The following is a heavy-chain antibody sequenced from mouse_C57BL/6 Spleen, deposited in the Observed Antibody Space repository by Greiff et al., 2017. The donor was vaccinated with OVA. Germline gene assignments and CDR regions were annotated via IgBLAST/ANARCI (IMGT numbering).Heavy chain of an antibody. Sequence: QVQLQQSGAELMKPGASVKLSCKATGYTFTGYWIEWVKQRPGHGLEWIGEILPGSGSTNYNEKFKGKATFTADTSSNTAYMQLSSLTTEDSAIYYCARKGSYYYGSSLYYYAMDYWGQGTSVTVSS. CDR2: ILPGSGST. CDR1: GYTFTGYW. J-gene: IGHJ4*01. V-gene: IGHV1-9*01. CDR3: ARKGSYYYGSSLYYYAMDY. D-gene: IGHD1-1*01.